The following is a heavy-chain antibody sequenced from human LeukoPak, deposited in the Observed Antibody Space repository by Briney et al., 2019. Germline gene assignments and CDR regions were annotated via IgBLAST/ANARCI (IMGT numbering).Heavy chain of an antibody. CDR3: AVGYRSSTSRSDPYYFDY. Sequence: SETLSLTCTVSGGSISSYYWSWIRQPPGKGLEWIGYIYYSGSTNYNPSLKSRVTISVDTSKNQFSLKLSSVTAADTAVYYCAVGYRSSTSRSDPYYFDYWGQGTLVTVSS. J-gene: IGHJ4*02. D-gene: IGHD2-2*01. V-gene: IGHV4-59*01. CDR1: GGSISSYY. CDR2: IYYSGST.